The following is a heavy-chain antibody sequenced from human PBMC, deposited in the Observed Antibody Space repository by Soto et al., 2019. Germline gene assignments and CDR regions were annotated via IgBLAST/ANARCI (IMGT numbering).Heavy chain of an antibody. J-gene: IGHJ4*02. V-gene: IGHV1-46*01. CDR3: ERAGDILTGYYRYYFDY. CDR1: GYTFTSYY. CDR2: INPSGGST. D-gene: IGHD3-9*01. Sequence: QVQLVQSGAEVKKPGASVKVSCKASGYTFTSYYMHWVRQAPGQGLEWMGIINPSGGSTSYAQKFQGRVTMTRDTATSTVYMELSSLRSEDTAVYYCERAGDILTGYYRYYFDYWGQGTLVTVSS.